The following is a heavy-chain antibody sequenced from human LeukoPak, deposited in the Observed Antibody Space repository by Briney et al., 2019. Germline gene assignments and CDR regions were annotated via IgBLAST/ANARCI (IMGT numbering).Heavy chain of an antibody. CDR1: GFTFSSYW. CDR2: INSDGSST. J-gene: IGHJ4*02. V-gene: IGHV3-74*01. Sequence: GGSLRLSCAASGFTFSSYWMHWVRQAPGKGLVWVSRINSDGSSTSYADSVEGRFTISRDNAKNTLYLQMNSLRAEDTAVYYCARADDSSGYYGYWGQGTLVTVSS. D-gene: IGHD3-22*01. CDR3: ARADDSSGYYGY.